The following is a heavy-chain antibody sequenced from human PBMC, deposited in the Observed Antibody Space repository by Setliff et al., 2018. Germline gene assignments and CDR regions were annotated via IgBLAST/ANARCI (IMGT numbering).Heavy chain of an antibody. CDR1: GFTFSSYG. V-gene: IGHV3-30*02. D-gene: IGHD3-10*01. CDR3: VKTHWDTWFRGAFDI. J-gene: IGHJ3*02. Sequence: GGSLRLSCAASGFTFSSYGMHWVRQAPGKGLAWVAFIWYDGSNKYYADSVKGRFTISRDNSKNTLYLQMSSLRAEYAAFYYCVKTHWDTWFRGAFDIWGQGTMVTVSS. CDR2: IWYDGSNK.